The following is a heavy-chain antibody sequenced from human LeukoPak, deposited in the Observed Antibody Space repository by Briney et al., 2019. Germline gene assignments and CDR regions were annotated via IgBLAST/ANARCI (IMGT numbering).Heavy chain of an antibody. V-gene: IGHV3-7*01. CDR1: GFTFSSYW. D-gene: IGHD6-19*01. J-gene: IGHJ4*02. Sequence: GGSLRLSCAASGFTFSSYWMSWVRQAPGKGLEWVANIKQDGSEKYYVDSVKGRFTISRDNAKNSLYLQMNGLRAEDTAVYYCAREGAVAVYGYWGQGTLVTVSS. CDR2: IKQDGSEK. CDR3: AREGAVAVYGY.